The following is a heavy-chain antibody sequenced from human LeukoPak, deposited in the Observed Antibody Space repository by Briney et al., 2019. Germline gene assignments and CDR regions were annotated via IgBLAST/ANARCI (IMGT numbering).Heavy chain of an antibody. Sequence: SETLSLTCTVSGGSISSYYWSWIRQPPGKGLEWIGYIYYSGSTNYNPSLKSRVTISVDTSKNQFSLKLSSVTAADTAVYYFAYCSSTSCYKGGIDYWGQGTLVTVSS. CDR3: AYCSSTSCYKGGIDY. CDR1: GGSISSYY. V-gene: IGHV4-59*01. D-gene: IGHD2-2*02. CDR2: IYYSGST. J-gene: IGHJ4*02.